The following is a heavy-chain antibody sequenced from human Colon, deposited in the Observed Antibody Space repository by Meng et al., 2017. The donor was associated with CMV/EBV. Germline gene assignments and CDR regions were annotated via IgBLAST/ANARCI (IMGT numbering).Heavy chain of an antibody. J-gene: IGHJ5*02. CDR2: LIPMFGTP. D-gene: IGHD2-2*01. CDR1: GGPFKSNA. Sequence: SVTVSCKTSGGPFKSNAISWVRQAPGQGLEWMGGLIPMFGTPKYAQKFQGRVTITADESTSTTYMELSSLTSDDTAVYYCARSPLPAALNWFDPWGQGTLVTVSS. V-gene: IGHV1-69*13. CDR3: ARSPLPAALNWFDP.